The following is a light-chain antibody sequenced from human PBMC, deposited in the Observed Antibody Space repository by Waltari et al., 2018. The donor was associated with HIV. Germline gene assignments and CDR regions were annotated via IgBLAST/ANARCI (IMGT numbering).Light chain of an antibody. V-gene: IGLV3-21*02. CDR3: QVWDSSNDQYV. CDR1: NIGSKK. Sequence: SDALTQPPSVSVAPGQTATVTCEGNNIGSKKVHWYQLRPGQAPFLVVYEDSDRPSGIPERFSGSKSGSTATLTISRVEDGDEADYFCQVWDSSNDQYVFGTGTQVTVL. J-gene: IGLJ1*01. CDR2: EDS.